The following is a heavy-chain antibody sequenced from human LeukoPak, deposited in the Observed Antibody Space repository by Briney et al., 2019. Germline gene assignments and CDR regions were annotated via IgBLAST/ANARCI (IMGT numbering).Heavy chain of an antibody. Sequence: PGGSLRLSCAASGFTFSDYSMNWVRQAPGKGLEWVSSISRRSRHVYYAGSVKGRFTISRDNAKNSLYLQMNSLRAEDMAVYFCVRDLMGSGSTTAYLHHWGQGTLLTVSS. CDR2: ISRRSRHV. V-gene: IGHV3-21*01. D-gene: IGHD1-1*01. CDR1: GFTFSDYS. J-gene: IGHJ1*01. CDR3: VRDLMGSGSTTAYLHH.